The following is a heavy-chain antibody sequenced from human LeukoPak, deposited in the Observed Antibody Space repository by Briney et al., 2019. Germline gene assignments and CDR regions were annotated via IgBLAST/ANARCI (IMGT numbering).Heavy chain of an antibody. CDR2: ISSSSSYI. D-gene: IGHD3-22*01. V-gene: IGHV3-21*01. CDR3: ARKYYYDSSGEIMDYCYGMDV. J-gene: IGHJ6*02. CDR1: GFTFSSYS. Sequence: PGGSLRLSCAASGFTFSSYSMNWVRQAPGKGLEWVSSISSSSSYIYYADSVKGRFTISRDNAKNSLYLQMNSLRAEDTAVYYCARKYYYDSSGEIMDYCYGMDVWGQGTTVTVSS.